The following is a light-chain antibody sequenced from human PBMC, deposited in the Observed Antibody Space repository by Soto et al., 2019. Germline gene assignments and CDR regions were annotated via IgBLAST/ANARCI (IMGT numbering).Light chain of an antibody. Sequence: EIVLTQSPGTLSLSPGERATLSCRASQSVSSSYLAWYQQKPGQAPRLLIYGASSRATGIPDRFSGCGSGTDFTLTISRLEPEDFAVYYCQQYGSSVWTFGQGTKVEIK. CDR3: QQYGSSVWT. J-gene: IGKJ1*01. CDR2: GAS. V-gene: IGKV3-20*01. CDR1: QSVSSSY.